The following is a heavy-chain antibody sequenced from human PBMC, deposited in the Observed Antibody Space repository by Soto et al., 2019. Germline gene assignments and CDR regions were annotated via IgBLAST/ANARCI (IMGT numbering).Heavy chain of an antibody. D-gene: IGHD3-9*01. CDR2: IYYSGST. Sequence: PSETLYLTCTVSGGSISSYYWGWIRQPPGKGLERIGSIYYSGSTYYNPSLKSRVTVSVDTSKNQFSLKLSSVTAADTAVYYFARLHKFSDILTGYHLYYFDYWAREPWSPSPQ. CDR3: ARLHKFSDILTGYHLYYFDY. J-gene: IGHJ4*02. CDR1: GGSISSYY. V-gene: IGHV4-39*01.